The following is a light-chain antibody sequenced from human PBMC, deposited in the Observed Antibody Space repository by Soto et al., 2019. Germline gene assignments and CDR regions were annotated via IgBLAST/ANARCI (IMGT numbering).Light chain of an antibody. CDR2: DAS. V-gene: IGKV3-11*01. CDR1: QSVSSY. J-gene: IGKJ4*01. Sequence: EIVLTQSPATLSLSPGERATLSCRASQSVSSYLAWYQQKPGQAPRLLIYDASNRATGIPARFSGSGSGTDFTLTISSLEPEDFAAYYCQQRSNWPPNFGGGTKVDIK. CDR3: QQRSNWPPN.